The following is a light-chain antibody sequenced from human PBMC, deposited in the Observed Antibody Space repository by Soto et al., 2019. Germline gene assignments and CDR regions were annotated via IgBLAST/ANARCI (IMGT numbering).Light chain of an antibody. V-gene: IGKV1-5*03. J-gene: IGKJ1*01. CDR2: EAS. CDR1: QSISDS. CDR3: QQYNGYWT. Sequence: DIQMTQSPSTLSASVGDRVTITCRASQSISDSLAWYQQKPGKAPKLLIYEASSSKSAGPSRFSGGRSGTDYTLTISSLPPDDFATYYCQQYNGYWTFGEGTKVEIK.